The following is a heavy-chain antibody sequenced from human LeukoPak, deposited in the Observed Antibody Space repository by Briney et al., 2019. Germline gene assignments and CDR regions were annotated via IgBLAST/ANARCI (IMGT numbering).Heavy chain of an antibody. D-gene: IGHD3-10*01. J-gene: IGHJ4*02. CDR2: INHSGST. V-gene: IGHV4-34*01. CDR1: GGSFSGYY. CDR3: ARAWKYYYGSGLGYFDY. Sequence: SETLSLTCAVYGGSFSGYYWSWIRQPPGKGLEWIGEINHSGSTNYNPSLKSRVTISVDTSKNQFSLKLSSVTAADTAVYYCARAWKYYYGSGLGYFDYWGQGTLVTVSS.